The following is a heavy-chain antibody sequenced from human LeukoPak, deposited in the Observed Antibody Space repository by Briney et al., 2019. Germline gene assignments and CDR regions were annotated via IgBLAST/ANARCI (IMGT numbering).Heavy chain of an antibody. CDR1: GFTFSSYE. J-gene: IGHJ4*02. Sequence: GGSLRLSCAASGFTFSSYEMNWVREAPGEGLEWVSYISSSGSTRYYADSVKGRFTISRDDAKNSLYLQMNSLRAEDTAVYYCTRNGFSSGLDYWGQGTLVTVSS. V-gene: IGHV3-48*03. CDR2: ISSSGSTR. CDR3: TRNGFSSGLDY. D-gene: IGHD6-19*01.